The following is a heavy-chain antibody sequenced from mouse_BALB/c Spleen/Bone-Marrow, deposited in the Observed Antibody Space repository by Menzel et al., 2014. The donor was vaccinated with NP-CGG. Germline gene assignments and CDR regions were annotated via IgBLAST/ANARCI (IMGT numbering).Heavy chain of an antibody. CDR1: GYAFSTYW. CDR3: ARSGYQAWFTY. V-gene: IGHV1-9*01. Sequence: QVQLQQSGTELMKPGASVKISCKATGYAFSTYWIQWIKQRPGHGLDWIGEISPGTGNTNNNEKFRGKATFTADASSNTGYMQLSSLTSEDSAVYCCARSGYQAWFTYWGQGTLVTVSP. CDR2: ISPGTGNT. J-gene: IGHJ3*01. D-gene: IGHD2-2*01.